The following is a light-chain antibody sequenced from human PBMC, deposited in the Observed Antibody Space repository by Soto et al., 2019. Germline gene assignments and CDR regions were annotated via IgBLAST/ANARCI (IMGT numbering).Light chain of an antibody. Sequence: DIQMTQSPSSLSASVGDRVTITCRASQGIRNYLAWFQQKPGKAPKCLIYATFKLQSGVPSTFSGSGSGTEFNLTISSLQPEAFATYYCQQYDICPRKFGKGTKVEIK. CDR3: QQYDICPRK. J-gene: IGKJ1*01. CDR2: ATF. CDR1: QGIRNY. V-gene: IGKV1-16*01.